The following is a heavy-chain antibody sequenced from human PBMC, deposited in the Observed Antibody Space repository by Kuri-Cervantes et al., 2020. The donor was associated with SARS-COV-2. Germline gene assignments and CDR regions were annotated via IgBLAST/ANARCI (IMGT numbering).Heavy chain of an antibody. V-gene: IGHV3-33*08. J-gene: IGHJ6*02. CDR1: GFTFSSSG. CDR3: AREGIQLWEGIYYYYYGMDV. D-gene: IGHD5-18*01. CDR2: IWYDGSNK. Sequence: LSLTCAASGFTFSSSGMHWVRQAPGKGLEWVAVIWYDGSNKYYADSVKGRFTISRDNSKNTLYLQMNSLRAEDTAVYYCAREGIQLWEGIYYYYYGMDVWGQGTTVTVSS.